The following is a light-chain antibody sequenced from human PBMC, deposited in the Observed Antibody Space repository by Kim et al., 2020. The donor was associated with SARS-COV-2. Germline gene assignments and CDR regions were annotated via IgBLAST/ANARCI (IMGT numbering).Light chain of an antibody. Sequence: DIVMTQSPDSLAVSLGERATINCKSSQSVLYSSNNKNYLAWYQQKPGQPPKLLIYWASTRESGVPDRFSGSGSGTDFSLTISSLQAEDVAVYYCHQFYATPDTLGQGTKLEIK. CDR2: WAS. V-gene: IGKV4-1*01. J-gene: IGKJ2*01. CDR3: HQFYATPDT. CDR1: QSVLYSSNNKNY.